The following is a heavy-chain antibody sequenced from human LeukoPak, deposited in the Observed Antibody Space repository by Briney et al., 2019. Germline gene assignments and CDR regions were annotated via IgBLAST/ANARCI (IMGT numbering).Heavy chain of an antibody. V-gene: IGHV1-18*04. CDR3: ARERHQVSAFDI. D-gene: IGHD1-14*01. Sequence: ASVKVSCKASGYTFTGYYMHWVRQAPGQGLEWMGWISAYNGNTNYAQKLQGRVTMTTDTSTSTAYMELRSLRSDDTAVYYCARERHQVSAFDIWGQGTMVTVSS. J-gene: IGHJ3*02. CDR2: ISAYNGNT. CDR1: GYTFTGYY.